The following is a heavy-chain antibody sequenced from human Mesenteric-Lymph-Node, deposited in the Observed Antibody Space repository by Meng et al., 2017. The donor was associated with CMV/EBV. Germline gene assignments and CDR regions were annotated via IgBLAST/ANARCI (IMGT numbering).Heavy chain of an antibody. Sequence: GGSLRLSCAASGFTFSNSDMNWVRQAPGKGLEWVSGVSWNGSRTHYADSVKGRFIISRDNSRNFLYQQMNSLRPEDMAVYYCARVKIAADGTCFEYWGQGTLVTVSS. CDR2: VSWNGSRT. V-gene: IGHV3-19*01. CDR1: GFTFSNSD. CDR3: ARVKIAADGTCFEY. J-gene: IGHJ4*02. D-gene: IGHD6-13*01.